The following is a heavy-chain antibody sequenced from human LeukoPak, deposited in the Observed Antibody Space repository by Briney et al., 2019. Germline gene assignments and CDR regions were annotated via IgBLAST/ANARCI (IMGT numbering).Heavy chain of an antibody. CDR1: GFTFSNYG. CDR3: ARGRSITLLRGVAMSDGFDI. Sequence: GGSLRLSCAASGFTFSNYGMNWVRQAPGKGLEWVSFTDTSGNYIYYGDSVKGRFTISRDNAKNLVFLQMNGLRAEDTAVYYCARGRSITLLRGVAMSDGFDIWGQGAMVTVSS. J-gene: IGHJ3*02. V-gene: IGHV3-21*01. D-gene: IGHD3-10*01. CDR2: TDTSGNYI.